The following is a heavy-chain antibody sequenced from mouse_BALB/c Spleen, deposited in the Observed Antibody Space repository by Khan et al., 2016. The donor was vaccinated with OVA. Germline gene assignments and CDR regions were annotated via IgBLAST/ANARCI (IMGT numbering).Heavy chain of an antibody. CDR3: TRDRNYYGSSFYFDY. D-gene: IGHD1-1*01. CDR1: GFAFSSYS. CDR2: IPSGGSYT. V-gene: IGHV5-6-4*01. J-gene: IGHJ2*01. Sequence: EVELVESGGGLVKPGGSLKLSCAASGFAFSSYSMSWVRQTPEKGLEWVATIPSGGSYTSYPDSVKGGFTISRDNAKNTLYLQMSRRKSEDTAMYYCTRDRNYYGSSFYFDYWGQGTTLTVSS.